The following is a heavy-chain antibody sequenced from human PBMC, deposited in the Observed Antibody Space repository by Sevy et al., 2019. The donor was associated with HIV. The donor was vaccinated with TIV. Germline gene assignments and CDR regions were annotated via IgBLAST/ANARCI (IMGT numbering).Heavy chain of an antibody. CDR1: GFDFSSFS. D-gene: IGHD2-8*02. CDR2: ISRSTTTM. CDR3: ARGATGATLHFDN. V-gene: IGHV3-48*01. Sequence: GGSLRLSCTASGFDFSSFSMNWVRQAPGKGLEWISYISRSTTTMYYGDSVKGRFTISRDNAQDSLFLQMNSMRTEDTAVYYCARGATGATLHFDNWGQGTVVTVSS. J-gene: IGHJ4*02.